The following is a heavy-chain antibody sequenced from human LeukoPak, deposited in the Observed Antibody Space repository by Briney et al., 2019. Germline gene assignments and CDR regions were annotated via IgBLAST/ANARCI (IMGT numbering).Heavy chain of an antibody. Sequence: KPSETLSLTCTVSGGSISSGGYYWSWIRQHPGKGLEWIGYIYYSGSTYYNPSLKSRVTISVDTSKNQFSLKLSSVTAADTAVYYCARHPSMVRPGGWFDPWGQGTLVTVSS. D-gene: IGHD3-10*01. V-gene: IGHV4-31*03. CDR1: GGSISSGGYY. CDR2: IYYSGST. J-gene: IGHJ5*02. CDR3: ARHPSMVRPGGWFDP.